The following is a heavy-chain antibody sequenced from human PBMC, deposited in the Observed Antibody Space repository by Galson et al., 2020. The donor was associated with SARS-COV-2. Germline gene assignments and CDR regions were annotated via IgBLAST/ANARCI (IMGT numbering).Heavy chain of an antibody. Sequence: GGSLRLSCAASGFSFSTYWMSCVRQAPGKGLEWVANINQDASEEFYVDSVEGRFTISRDNAKNLVFLEMNSLRADDTAIYYCARDSVSTAENYFFYGFDVWGQGTTVTVSS. V-gene: IGHV3-7*03. J-gene: IGHJ6*02. CDR2: INQDASEE. CDR3: ARDSVSTAENYFFYGFDV. CDR1: GFSFSTYW. D-gene: IGHD1-26*01.